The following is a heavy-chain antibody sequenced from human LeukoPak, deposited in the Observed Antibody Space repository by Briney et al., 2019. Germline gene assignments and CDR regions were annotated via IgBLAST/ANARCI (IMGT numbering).Heavy chain of an antibody. CDR1: GFTFSSYA. J-gene: IGHJ5*02. CDR3: ARPTTVLWFDP. V-gene: IGHV3-23*01. Sequence: GGSLRLSCAASGFTFSSYAMSWVRQAPRKGLEWVSAISGSGGSTYYADSVKGRFTISRDNSKNTLYLQMNSLRAEDTAVYYCARPTTVLWFDPWGQGTLVTVSS. CDR2: ISGSGGST. D-gene: IGHD4-17*01.